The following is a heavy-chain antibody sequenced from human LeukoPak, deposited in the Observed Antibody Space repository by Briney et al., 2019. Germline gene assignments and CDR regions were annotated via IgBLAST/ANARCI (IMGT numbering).Heavy chain of an antibody. CDR2: INPNSGGT. CDR3: ARGSSRTGGVVYYFDY. J-gene: IGHJ4*02. CDR1: GYTFTGYY. V-gene: IGHV1-2*02. Sequence: ASVKVSCKASGYTFTGYYMHWVRQAPGQGLEWMGWINPNSGGTNYAQKFQGRVTMTRDTSISPAYMELSRLRSDDTAVYYCARGSSRTGGVVYYFDYWGQGTLVTVSS. D-gene: IGHD7-27*01.